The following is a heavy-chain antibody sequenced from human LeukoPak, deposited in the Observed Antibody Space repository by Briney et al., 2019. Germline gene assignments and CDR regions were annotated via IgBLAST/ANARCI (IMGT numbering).Heavy chain of an antibody. CDR2: ISYDGINK. D-gene: IGHD4-17*01. Sequence: GGSLRLSCAASGLTFSNFAMHWVRQAPGKGLDWVAVISYDGINKYYADSVMGRFTISRDNSKNTLYLQMNSLRAEDTAVYYCAKDYRPYGDTSLDYWGQGTLVTVSS. CDR3: AKDYRPYGDTSLDY. CDR1: GLTFSNFA. V-gene: IGHV3-30*18. J-gene: IGHJ4*02.